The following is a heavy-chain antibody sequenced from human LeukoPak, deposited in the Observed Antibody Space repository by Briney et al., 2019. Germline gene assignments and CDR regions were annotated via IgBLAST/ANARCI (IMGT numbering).Heavy chain of an antibody. CDR1: GFTFSSYW. J-gene: IGHJ4*02. D-gene: IGHD3-22*01. CDR2: IKQDGSEK. V-gene: IGHV3-7*01. CDR3: ARAILKCYYDSSGARKPYYFDY. Sequence: GGSLRLSCAASGFTFSSYWMSWVRQAPGKGLEWVANIKQDGSEKYYVDSVKGRFTISRDSAKNSLYLQMNSLRAEDTAVYYCARAILKCYYDSSGARKPYYFDYWGQGTLVTVSS.